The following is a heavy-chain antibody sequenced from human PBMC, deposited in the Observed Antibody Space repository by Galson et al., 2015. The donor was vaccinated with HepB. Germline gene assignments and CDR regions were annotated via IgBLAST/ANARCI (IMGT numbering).Heavy chain of an antibody. V-gene: IGHV1-18*01. CDR2: ISTFNGNT. J-gene: IGHJ6*02. CDR1: GYTFINYG. CDR3: ARGYSSGLTTSYYYGMDV. Sequence: SVKVSCKASGYTFINYGITWVRQAPGQGLEWLGWISTFNGNTNYAQKLQGRVTMTTDTSTSTAYMDLRSLRSDATAVYYCARGYSSGLTTSYYYGMDVWGQGTTVTVSS. D-gene: IGHD6-19*01.